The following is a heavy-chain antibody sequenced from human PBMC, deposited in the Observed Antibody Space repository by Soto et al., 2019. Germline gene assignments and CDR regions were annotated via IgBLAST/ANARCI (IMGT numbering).Heavy chain of an antibody. CDR3: ATDLSSSPYTPNWYDA. J-gene: IGHJ5*01. CDR1: GYTFTGYY. CDR2: INPNSGGT. V-gene: IGHV1-2*02. Sequence: ASVKVSCKASGYTFTGYYMHWVRQAPGQGLEWMGWINPNSGGTNYAQKFQGRVTMTRDTSISTAYMELSRLRSDDTAVYYCATDLSSSPYTPNWYDACGDVTLVTV. D-gene: IGHD6-6*01.